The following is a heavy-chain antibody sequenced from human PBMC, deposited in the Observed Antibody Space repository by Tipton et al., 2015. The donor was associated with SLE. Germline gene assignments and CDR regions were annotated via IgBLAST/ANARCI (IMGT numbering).Heavy chain of an antibody. D-gene: IGHD3-10*01. J-gene: IGHJ4*02. CDR2: IRSNTDGGTT. Sequence: SLRLSCAASGLTFSAYWMTWVRQAPGKGLEWVGRIRSNTDGGTTDYAAPVKGRFIISRDDSKNTVYLQMNSLKTEDTAVYYCSTGSAPVDYWGRGTLVTVSS. CDR3: STGSAPVDY. CDR1: GLTFSAYW. V-gene: IGHV3-15*01.